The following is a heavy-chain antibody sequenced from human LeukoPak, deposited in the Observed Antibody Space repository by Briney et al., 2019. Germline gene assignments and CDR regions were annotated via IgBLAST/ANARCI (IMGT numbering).Heavy chain of an antibody. J-gene: IGHJ4*02. CDR3: AKDSFSSQQLAPGYFDY. CDR1: GFTFSSYA. D-gene: IGHD6-13*01. V-gene: IGHV3-23*01. CDR2: ISGSGGST. Sequence: PGGSLRLSCAASGFTFSSYAMSWVRQAPGKGLEWVSAISGSGGSTYYADSVKGRFTISRDNSKNTLYLQMDSLRAEDTAVYYCAKDSFSSQQLAPGYFDYWGQGTLVTVSS.